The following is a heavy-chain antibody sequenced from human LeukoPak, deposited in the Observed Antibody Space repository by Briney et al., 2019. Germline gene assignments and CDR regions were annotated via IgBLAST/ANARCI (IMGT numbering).Heavy chain of an antibody. D-gene: IGHD4-17*01. CDR1: GGSISSYY. J-gene: IGHJ6*03. V-gene: IGHV4-59*01. CDR3: ARVDYGDYYMDV. CDR2: IYYSGST. Sequence: KPSETLSLTXTVSGGSISSYYWSSIRQPPGKGLEWIGYIYYSGSTNYNPSLKSRVTISVDTSKNQFSLKLSSVTAADTAVYYCARVDYGDYYMDVWGKGTTVTVSS.